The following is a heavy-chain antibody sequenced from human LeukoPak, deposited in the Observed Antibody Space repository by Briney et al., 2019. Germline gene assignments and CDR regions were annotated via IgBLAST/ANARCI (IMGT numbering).Heavy chain of an antibody. D-gene: IGHD3-10*01. J-gene: IGHJ4*02. CDR3: AREDYYGSESYPY. CDR2: IYSGGST. Sequence: GGSLRLSCAASGVTVSSNYMSLVRQAPGKGLEWVSVIYSGGSTYYADSVKGRFTISRDDSKNTLYLQMNSLRAEDTAVYYCAREDYYGSESYPYWGQGTLVTVSS. V-gene: IGHV3-66*01. CDR1: GVTVSSNY.